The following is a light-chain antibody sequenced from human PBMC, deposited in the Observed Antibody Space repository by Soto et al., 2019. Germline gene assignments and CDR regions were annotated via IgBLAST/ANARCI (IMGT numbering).Light chain of an antibody. V-gene: IGLV2-14*03. J-gene: IGLJ1*01. CDR2: DVT. CDR1: SSDVGGFNY. CDR3: NSYTSSSTYV. Sequence: QSALTQPASVSGSPGQSITISCTGTSSDVGGFNYVSWYQQHPGKAPKLMIYDVTNRPSGVSYRFSGSNSGNTASLTISGLQAEDEADYYCNSYTSSSTYVFGPGTKVTVL.